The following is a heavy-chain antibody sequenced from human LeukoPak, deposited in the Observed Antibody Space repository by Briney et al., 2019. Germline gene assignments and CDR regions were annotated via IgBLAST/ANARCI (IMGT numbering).Heavy chain of an antibody. CDR3: ARDLEDWYFDL. J-gene: IGHJ2*01. CDR2: ISSSSSYI. V-gene: IGHV3-21*01. D-gene: IGHD5-24*01. Sequence: PGGSLRLSCAASGSTFSSYSMNWVRQAPGKGLEWVSSISSSSSYIYYADSVKGRFTISRDNAKNSLYLQMNSLRAEDTAVYYCARDLEDWYFDLWGRGTLVTVSS. CDR1: GSTFSSYS.